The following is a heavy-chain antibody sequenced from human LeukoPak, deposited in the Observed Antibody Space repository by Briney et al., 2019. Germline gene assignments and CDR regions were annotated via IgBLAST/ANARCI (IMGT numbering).Heavy chain of an antibody. J-gene: IGHJ4*02. V-gene: IGHV3-21*01. CDR3: ASNDFWSGYYTYYFDY. Sequence: GGSLRLPCAASGFTFSSYSMNWVRQAPGKGLEWVSSISSSSSYIYYADSVKGRFTISRDNAKNSLYLQMNSLRAEDTAVYYCASNDFWSGYYTYYFDYWGQGTLVTVSS. CDR2: ISSSSSYI. CDR1: GFTFSSYS. D-gene: IGHD3-3*01.